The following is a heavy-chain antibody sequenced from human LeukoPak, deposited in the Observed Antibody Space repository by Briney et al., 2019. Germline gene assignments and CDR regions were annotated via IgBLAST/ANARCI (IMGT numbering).Heavy chain of an antibody. Sequence: KPSETLSLTCTVSGGSISSSSYYWGWIRQPPGKGLEWIGSIYCSGSTYYNPSLKSRVTISVDTSKNQFSLKLSSVTAADTAVYYCARLAPTVTSYFDYWGQGTLVTVSS. CDR2: IYCSGST. D-gene: IGHD4-17*01. CDR3: ARLAPTVTSYFDY. CDR1: GGSISSSSYY. J-gene: IGHJ4*02. V-gene: IGHV4-39*01.